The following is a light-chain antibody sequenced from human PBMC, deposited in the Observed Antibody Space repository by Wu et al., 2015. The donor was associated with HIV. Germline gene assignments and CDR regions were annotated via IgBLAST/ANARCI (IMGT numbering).Light chain of an antibody. V-gene: IGKV3-20*01. CDR2: GAS. CDR3: QQYDSLPRT. J-gene: IGKJ1*01. Sequence: EIVLTQSPGTLSLSPGERATVSCRASQSVSSSFFAWYQQKPGQAPRLLIYGASIRAIGIPDRFSGSGSGTDFTLTISRLEPEDFAVYYCQQYDSLPRTFGQGTKVEIK. CDR1: QSVSSSF.